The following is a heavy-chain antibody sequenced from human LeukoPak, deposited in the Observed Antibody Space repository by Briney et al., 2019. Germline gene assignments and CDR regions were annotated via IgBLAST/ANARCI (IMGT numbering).Heavy chain of an antibody. D-gene: IGHD6-13*01. Sequence: SETLSLTCTVSGGSISSGGYYWSWIRQHPGKGLEWIGYIYYSGSTYYNPSLKSRVTISVDTSKNQFSLKLSSVTAADTAVYYCARSRYSSSWTDDPFDYWGQGTLVTVSS. CDR2: IYYSGST. J-gene: IGHJ4*02. CDR1: GGSISSGGYY. V-gene: IGHV4-31*03. CDR3: ARSRYSSSWTDDPFDY.